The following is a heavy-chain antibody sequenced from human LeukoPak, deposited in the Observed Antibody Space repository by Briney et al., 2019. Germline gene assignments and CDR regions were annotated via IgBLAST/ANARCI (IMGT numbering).Heavy chain of an antibody. CDR1: GFTFGDYA. J-gene: IGHJ3*02. V-gene: IGHV3-53*01. Sequence: GGSLRLSCTASGFTFGDYAMSWVRQAPGKGLEWVSVIYSGGSTYYADSVKGRFTISRDNSKNTLYLQMNSLRAEDTAVYYCARDRRPGAFDIWGQGTMVTVSS. CDR2: IYSGGST. CDR3: ARDRRPGAFDI.